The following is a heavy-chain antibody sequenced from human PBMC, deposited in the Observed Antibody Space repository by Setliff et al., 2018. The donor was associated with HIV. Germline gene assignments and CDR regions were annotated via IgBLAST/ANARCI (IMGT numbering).Heavy chain of an antibody. CDR2: VYHSGTT. Sequence: SETLSLTCTVSGASISSHNYYWGWIRQPPGKGLEWIGSVYHSGTTYYNPSLKSRVTISVDMSNNQFSLKVTSVTAADTAVYYCMRGRSITIFGVVYFDFWGQGTQVTVSS. CDR1: GASISSHNYY. D-gene: IGHD3-3*01. CDR3: MRGRSITIFGVVYFDF. V-gene: IGHV4-39*07. J-gene: IGHJ4*02.